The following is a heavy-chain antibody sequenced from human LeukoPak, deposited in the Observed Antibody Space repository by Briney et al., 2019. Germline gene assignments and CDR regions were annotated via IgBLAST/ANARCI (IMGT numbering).Heavy chain of an antibody. CDR1: GFTFSSYG. V-gene: IGHV3-30*02. CDR2: IRYDGSNK. J-gene: IGHJ4*02. Sequence: GGSLRLSCAASGFTFSSYGMHWVRQAPGKGLEWVAFIRYDGSNKYYADSVKGRFTISRDNSKNTLYLQMNSLRAEDTAVYYCAKDPGFKLAGEDYWGQGTLVTVSS. CDR3: AKDPGFKLAGEDY. D-gene: IGHD3-10*01.